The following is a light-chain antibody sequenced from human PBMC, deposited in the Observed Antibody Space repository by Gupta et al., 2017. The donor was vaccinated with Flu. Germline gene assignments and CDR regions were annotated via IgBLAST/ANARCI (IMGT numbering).Light chain of an antibody. Sequence: SDLTQPASVSVSPGQTITISCTGTSSDVGGYNYVSWYQQHPGKARKLMIYEVSKRPSGVSTRFSGSKSGNTASLTISGRKAEEEADYYCSSDTSSSTWVFGGGTKLTVL. CDR2: EVS. CDR3: SSDTSSSTWV. J-gene: IGLJ3*02. V-gene: IGLV2-14*01. CDR1: SSDVGGYNY.